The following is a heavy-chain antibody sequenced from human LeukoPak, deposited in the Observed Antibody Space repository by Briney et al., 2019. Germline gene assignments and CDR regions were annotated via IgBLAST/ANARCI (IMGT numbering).Heavy chain of an antibody. CDR1: GGSISTYY. Sequence: PSETLSLTCTISGGSISTYYWSWIRQPPGKGLEWIGEINHSRSTNYNPSLKRRVTISVDTSKNQFSLKLSSVTAADTAVYYCARSTYYYHSGSYSMDVWGKGTTVTISS. D-gene: IGHD3-10*01. J-gene: IGHJ6*03. CDR2: INHSRST. CDR3: ARSTYYYHSGSYSMDV. V-gene: IGHV4-34*01.